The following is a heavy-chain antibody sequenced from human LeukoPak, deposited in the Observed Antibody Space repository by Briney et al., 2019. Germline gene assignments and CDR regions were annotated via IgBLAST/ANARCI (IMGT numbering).Heavy chain of an antibody. V-gene: IGHV3-48*01. CDR1: GFTFSSYS. CDR2: ISSSSSTI. D-gene: IGHD3-22*01. CDR3: ARDRGYYLDY. J-gene: IGHJ4*02. Sequence: GGSLRLSCAASGFTFSSYSMNWVRQAPGKGLEWVSYISSSSSTIYYADSVKGRFTISRDNAKNSLYLQMNSLRAEDTAVYYCARDRGYYLDYWGQGTLVTVSS.